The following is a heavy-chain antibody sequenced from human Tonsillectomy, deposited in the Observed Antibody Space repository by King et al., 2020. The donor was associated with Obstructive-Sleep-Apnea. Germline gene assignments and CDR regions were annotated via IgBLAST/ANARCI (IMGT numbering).Heavy chain of an antibody. J-gene: IGHJ4*02. Sequence: VQLVQSGAEMKKPGSSVKVSCKASGGTFSNYAIIWVRQAPGQGLEWMGGIIPILGVANHAQKFQGRVTIAAEKSTNTSYMELSSRTSEDTAVYYCARYVVGTVGATVGATDPPEYYFHYWGQGTLVTVSS. V-gene: IGHV1-69*09. CDR3: ARYVVGTVGATVGATDPPEYYFHY. D-gene: IGHD1-26*01. CDR2: IIPILGVA. CDR1: GGTFSNYA.